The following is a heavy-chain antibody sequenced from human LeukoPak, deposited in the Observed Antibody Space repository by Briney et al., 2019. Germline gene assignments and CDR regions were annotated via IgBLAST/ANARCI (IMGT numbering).Heavy chain of an antibody. V-gene: IGHV3-7*01. CDR2: IKQDGSEK. CDR1: GFTFSSYW. CDR3: ARLYSSSWYYFDY. Sequence: GSLRLSCAASGFTFSSYWMSWVRQAPGKGLEWVANIKQDGSEKYYVDSVKGRFTISRDNAKNSLYLQMNSLRAEDTAVYYCARLYSSSWYYFDYWGQGTLVTVSS. J-gene: IGHJ4*02. D-gene: IGHD6-13*01.